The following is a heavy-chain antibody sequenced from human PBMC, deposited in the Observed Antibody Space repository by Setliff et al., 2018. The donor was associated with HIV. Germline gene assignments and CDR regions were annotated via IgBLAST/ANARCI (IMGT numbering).Heavy chain of an antibody. CDR1: GGTFSSYA. CDR2: IIPIFGTT. CDR3: ATTGLSGYHTGLNYYYYFYMDV. V-gene: IGHV1-69*13. D-gene: IGHD3-3*01. J-gene: IGHJ6*03. Sequence: ASVKVSCKASGGTFSSYAISWVRRAPGQGPEWMGAIIPIFGTTKYAQRFQGRVTITADASTSTAYMELSSLTSEDTAVYYCATTGLSGYHTGLNYYYYFYMDVWGKGTTVTVSS.